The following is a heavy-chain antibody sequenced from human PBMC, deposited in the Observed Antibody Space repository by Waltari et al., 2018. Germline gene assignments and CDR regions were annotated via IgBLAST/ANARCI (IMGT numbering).Heavy chain of an antibody. CDR2: INHSGST. D-gene: IGHD6-13*01. J-gene: IGHJ6*02. Sequence: QVQLQQWGIGLLKPSETLSRTCAVYGGSFSGYYWRWIRQPPGKGLEWIGEINHSGSTNYNPSLKSRVTISVDASKNQFSLELTSVTAADTAVYYCARAQQQLVYYGLDVWGRGTTVTVSS. CDR3: ARAQQQLVYYGLDV. CDR1: GGSFSGYY. V-gene: IGHV4-34*01.